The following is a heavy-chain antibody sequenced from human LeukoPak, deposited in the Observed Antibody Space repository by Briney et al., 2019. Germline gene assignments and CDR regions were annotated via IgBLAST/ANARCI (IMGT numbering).Heavy chain of an antibody. CDR2: IYYTGST. V-gene: IGHV4-59*01. J-gene: IGHJ5*02. CDR3: VRSKSGTYGWFDP. CDR1: GGSISGYY. Sequence: SETLSLTCTVSGGSISGYYWSWIRQPPGKGLEWIGYIYYTGSTNYSPSLKSRGTISVDTSKNQFSLKVSSVTAADTAVYYCVRSKSGTYGWFDPWGQGTLVTVSS. D-gene: IGHD4-17*01.